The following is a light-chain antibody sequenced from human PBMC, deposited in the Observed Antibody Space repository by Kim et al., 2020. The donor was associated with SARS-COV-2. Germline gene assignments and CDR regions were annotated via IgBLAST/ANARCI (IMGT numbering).Light chain of an antibody. J-gene: IGLJ2*01. CDR3: QAWDSSTASVV. Sequence: SYELTQPPSVSVSPGQTASITCSGDKLGDKYACWYQQKPGQSPVLVIYQDSKRPSGIPERFSGSNSGNTATLTISGTQAMDEADYYCQAWDSSTASVVFGGGTQLTV. CDR2: QDS. V-gene: IGLV3-1*01. CDR1: KLGDKY.